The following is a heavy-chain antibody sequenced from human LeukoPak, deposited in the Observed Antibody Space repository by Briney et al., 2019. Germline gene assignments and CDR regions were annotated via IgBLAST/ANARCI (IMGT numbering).Heavy chain of an antibody. V-gene: IGHV1-3*01. J-gene: IGHJ4*02. CDR2: INAGNGNT. CDR1: GYTFTSYA. CDR3: ARDTGLYSSREYYFDY. Sequence: ASVKASCKASGYTFTSYAMHWVRQAPGQRLEWMGWINAGNGNTKYSQKFQGRVTITRDTSASTAYMELSSLRSEDTAVYYCARDTGLYSSREYYFDYWGQGTLVTVSS. D-gene: IGHD5-18*01.